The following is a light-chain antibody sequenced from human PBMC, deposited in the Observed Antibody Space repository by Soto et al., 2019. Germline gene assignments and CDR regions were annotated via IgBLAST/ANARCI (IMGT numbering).Light chain of an antibody. CDR1: QTISNY. J-gene: IGKJ3*01. Sequence: DIPMTQSPSSLSASIGDRVTITCRASQTISNYLNWYQQKPGKAPNLLIYGASSLESGVPSRFSGSGSGTDFTLTISSLDPEDFATYYCQQSYSIPFTFGPGTKVDVK. V-gene: IGKV1-39*01. CDR2: GAS. CDR3: QQSYSIPFT.